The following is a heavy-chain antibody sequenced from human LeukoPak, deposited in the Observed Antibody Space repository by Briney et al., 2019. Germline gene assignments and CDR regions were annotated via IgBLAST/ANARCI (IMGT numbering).Heavy chain of an antibody. CDR2: ISWNSGSI. V-gene: IGHV3-9*01. CDR3: AKDKATAHYYYMDV. Sequence: GRSLRLSCAASGFTFDDYAMHWVRQAPGKGLEWVSGISWNSGSIGYADSAKGRFTISRDNAKNSLYLQMNSLRAEDTALYYCAKDKATAHYYYMDVWGKGTTVTVSS. CDR1: GFTFDDYA. D-gene: IGHD5-24*01. J-gene: IGHJ6*03.